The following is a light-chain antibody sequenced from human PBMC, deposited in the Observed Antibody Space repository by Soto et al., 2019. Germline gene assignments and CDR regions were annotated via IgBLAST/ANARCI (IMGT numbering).Light chain of an antibody. CDR2: GAS. CDR1: QSVSSN. Sequence: EIVMTQSPATLSVSPGERATLSCRASQSVSSNLAWYQQKPGQAPRLLIYGASTRATGIPARFSGSGSGTESTLTSSSLQSEDVAVYYWQQYNNWPPETFGQGTKVEIK. CDR3: QQYNNWPPET. J-gene: IGKJ1*01. V-gene: IGKV3-15*01.